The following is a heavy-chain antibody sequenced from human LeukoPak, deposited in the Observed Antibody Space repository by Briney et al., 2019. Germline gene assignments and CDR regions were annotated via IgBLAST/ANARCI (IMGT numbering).Heavy chain of an antibody. Sequence: GSLRLSCVASGFTFSRDWMSWVRQAPGKGLEWVANIKEDGSAQYYADSVKGRFTISRDNSKNTLYLQMNSLRAEDTAVYYCAKGDNWNYVLSFDYWGQGTLVTVSS. CDR3: AKGDNWNYVLSFDY. J-gene: IGHJ4*02. V-gene: IGHV3-7*03. CDR2: IKEDGSAQ. D-gene: IGHD1-7*01. CDR1: GFTFSRDW.